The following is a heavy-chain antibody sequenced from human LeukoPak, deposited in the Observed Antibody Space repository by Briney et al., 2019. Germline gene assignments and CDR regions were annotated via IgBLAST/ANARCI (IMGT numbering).Heavy chain of an antibody. CDR2: IYTSGST. Sequence: SETLSLTCTVSGGSISSGSYYWSWIRQPAGKGLEWIGRIYTSGSTNYNPSLKSRVTISVDTSKNHFSLKLSSVTAADTAVYYCARDLTAYSSGWYLGWFDPWGQGTLVTVSS. CDR3: ARDLTAYSSGWYLGWFDP. D-gene: IGHD6-19*01. J-gene: IGHJ5*02. CDR1: GGSISSGSYY. V-gene: IGHV4-61*02.